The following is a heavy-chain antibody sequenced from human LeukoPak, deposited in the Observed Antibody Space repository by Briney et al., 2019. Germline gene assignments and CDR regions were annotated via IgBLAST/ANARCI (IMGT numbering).Heavy chain of an antibody. V-gene: IGHV3-23*01. CDR1: GFTFSSYG. D-gene: IGHD5-12*01. Sequence: GGSLRLSCAASGFTFSSYGMSWARQAPGKGLEWVSTISGSGGSTYYADSVKGRFTISRDNSKNTLYLQMNSLRAEDTALYYCARDHTGSSSYWGQGTLVTVSS. CDR3: ARDHTGSSSY. CDR2: ISGSGGST. J-gene: IGHJ4*02.